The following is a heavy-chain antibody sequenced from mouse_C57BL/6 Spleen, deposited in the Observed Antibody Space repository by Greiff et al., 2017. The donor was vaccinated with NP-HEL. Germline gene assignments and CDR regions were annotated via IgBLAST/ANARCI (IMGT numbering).Heavy chain of an antibody. V-gene: IGHV1-55*01. CDR3: ARGGYYLYYFDY. CDR2: IYPGSGST. D-gene: IGHD2-3*01. J-gene: IGHJ2*01. CDR1: GYTFTSYW. Sequence: QVQLQQPWAELVKPGASVKMSCKASGYTFTSYWITWVKQRPGQGLEWIGDIYPGSGSTNYNEKFKSKATLTVDTSSSTAYMQLSSLTSEDSAVYYCARGGYYLYYFDYWGQGTTLTVSS.